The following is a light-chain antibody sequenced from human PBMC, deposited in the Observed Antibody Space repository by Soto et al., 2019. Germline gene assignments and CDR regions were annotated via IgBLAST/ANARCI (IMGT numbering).Light chain of an antibody. Sequence: VTSQSPASVSASPGERVTLYCRASQNIRSSLAWYQQRPGQAPRLLIYDASTRATGIPPRFSGGGSGTEFTVTISSLQSEDFAIYYCQQYDIWPPYTFGQGT. CDR1: QNIRSS. CDR3: QQYDIWPPYT. CDR2: DAS. J-gene: IGKJ2*01. V-gene: IGKV3-15*01.